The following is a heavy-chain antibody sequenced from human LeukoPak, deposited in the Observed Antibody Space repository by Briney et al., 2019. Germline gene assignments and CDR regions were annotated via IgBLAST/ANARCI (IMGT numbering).Heavy chain of an antibody. V-gene: IGHV3-23*01. CDR1: GFTFSSYA. D-gene: IGHD1-26*01. CDR3: AKGGGDVGATANFNF. Sequence: GGSLRLSCAASGFTFSSYAMSWVRQAPGKGLEWVSAISGSGGSTYYADSVKGRFTISRDNSKNTLYLQMNSLRAEDTAIYYCAKGGGDVGATANFNFWGQGTLVTISS. J-gene: IGHJ4*02. CDR2: ISGSGGST.